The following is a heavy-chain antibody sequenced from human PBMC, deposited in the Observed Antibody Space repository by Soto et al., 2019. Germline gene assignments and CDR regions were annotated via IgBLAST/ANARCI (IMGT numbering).Heavy chain of an antibody. CDR1: GGTFSNHA. Sequence: VKVSCKASGGTFSNHAISWVRQAPVQGLEWVGGIIPMFPTADYAQRFQGRVTITADDSTTTVYMELSGLRSEDTAMYYCARDDATYCGGDCYRYFYYGMDVWGQGTTVTVSS. CDR2: IIPMFPTA. J-gene: IGHJ6*02. CDR3: ARDDATYCGGDCYRYFYYGMDV. D-gene: IGHD2-21*02. V-gene: IGHV1-69*13.